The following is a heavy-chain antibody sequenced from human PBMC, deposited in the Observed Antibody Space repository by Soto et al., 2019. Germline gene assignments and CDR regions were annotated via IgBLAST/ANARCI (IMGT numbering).Heavy chain of an antibody. J-gene: IGHJ4*02. V-gene: IGHV4-4*02. CDR2: IYHRGST. CDR3: ASLIAALNY. D-gene: IGHD6-6*01. Sequence: QVQLQASGPGLVTPSGTLSLTCAVSGGAISRSNWWSWARQPPGKGLEWIGEIYHRGSTNYTPSLKRRVTISVDKSKNQFSLTLSSVTAADTAVYYCASLIAALNYWGQGALVTVSS. CDR1: GGAISRSNW.